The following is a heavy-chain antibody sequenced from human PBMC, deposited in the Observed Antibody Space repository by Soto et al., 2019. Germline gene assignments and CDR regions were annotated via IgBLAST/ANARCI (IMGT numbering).Heavy chain of an antibody. Sequence: GGSLRLSCAASGFTFTNYEMHWVRQAPGKGLEWVSYISNRGGTEYYADSVKGRFTISRDNAKNSLFLQMNSLRAEDTAVYYCAGAYYDFWSGYYTGLDYWGQGSLVTVSS. D-gene: IGHD3-3*01. CDR2: ISNRGGTE. CDR3: AGAYYDFWSGYYTGLDY. J-gene: IGHJ4*02. V-gene: IGHV3-48*03. CDR1: GFTFTNYE.